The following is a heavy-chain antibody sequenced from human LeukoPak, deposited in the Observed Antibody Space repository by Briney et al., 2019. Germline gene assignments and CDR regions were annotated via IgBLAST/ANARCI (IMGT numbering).Heavy chain of an antibody. Sequence: SVKVSCKASGGTFSSYAISWVRQAPGQGLEWMGGIIPIFGTANYAQKFQGRVTITTDESTSTAYMELSSLRSEDTAVYYCATSLGTFSSSWYYFDYWGQGTLVTVSS. CDR1: GGTFSSYA. CDR3: ATSLGTFSSSWYYFDY. CDR2: IIPIFGTA. V-gene: IGHV1-69*05. J-gene: IGHJ4*02. D-gene: IGHD6-13*01.